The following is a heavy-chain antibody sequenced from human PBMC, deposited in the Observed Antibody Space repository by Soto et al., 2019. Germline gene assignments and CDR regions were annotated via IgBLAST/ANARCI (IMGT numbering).Heavy chain of an antibody. CDR2: ISAYNGNT. CDR3: ARGGQHDFWSGYQARDDFDI. V-gene: IGHV1-18*01. CDR1: GYTFTSYG. Sequence: GASVKVSCKASGYTFTSYGISWVRQAPGQGLEWMGWISAYNGNTNYAQKLQGRVTMTTDTSTSTAYMELRSLRSDDTAVYYCARGGQHDFWSGYQARDDFDIWGQGTMVTVSS. D-gene: IGHD3-3*01. J-gene: IGHJ3*02.